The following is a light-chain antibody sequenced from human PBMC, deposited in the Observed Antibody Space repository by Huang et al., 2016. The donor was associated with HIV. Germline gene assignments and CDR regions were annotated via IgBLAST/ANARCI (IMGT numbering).Light chain of an antibody. CDR2: DAS. CDR3: QQYNAWPPWT. Sequence: ETLMTQSPVTLSVSPGEGATLSCRASQSISTKLAWYQQRPGQAPRLLIYDASTRATGIPARFSGSGSGTEFSLTISSLQSGDFGVYYFQQYNAWPPWTFGQGTKVEFK. J-gene: IGKJ1*01. V-gene: IGKV3-15*01. CDR1: QSISTK.